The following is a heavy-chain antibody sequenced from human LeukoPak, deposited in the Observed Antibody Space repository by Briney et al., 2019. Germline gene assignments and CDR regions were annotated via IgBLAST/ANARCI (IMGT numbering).Heavy chain of an antibody. Sequence: PGGSLRLSCAASGFTFSSYAMSWVRRAPGKGLEWVSGISWNSGSIGYADSVKGRFTISRDNAKNSLYLQMNSLRAEDTALYYCAKDIAAAGTGWYFDLWGRGTLVTVSS. V-gene: IGHV3-9*01. J-gene: IGHJ2*01. CDR3: AKDIAAAGTGWYFDL. CDR2: ISWNSGSI. D-gene: IGHD6-13*01. CDR1: GFTFSSYA.